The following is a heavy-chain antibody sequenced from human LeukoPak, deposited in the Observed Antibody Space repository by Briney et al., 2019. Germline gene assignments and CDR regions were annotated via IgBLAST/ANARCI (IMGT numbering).Heavy chain of an antibody. D-gene: IGHD3-22*01. CDR1: GYTFTSYG. V-gene: IGHV1-18*01. Sequence: ASVKVSCKASGYTFTSYGISWVRQAPGQGLEWMGWISAYNGNANYAQKLQGRVTMTTDTSTSTAYMELRSLRSDDTAVYYCARKNYYDSSGYHLTFDYWGQGTLVTVSS. CDR3: ARKNYYDSSGYHLTFDY. J-gene: IGHJ4*02. CDR2: ISAYNGNA.